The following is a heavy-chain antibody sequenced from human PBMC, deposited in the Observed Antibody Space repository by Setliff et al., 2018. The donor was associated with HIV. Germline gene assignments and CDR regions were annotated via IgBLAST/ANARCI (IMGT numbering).Heavy chain of an antibody. CDR1: GFSFTDVW. J-gene: IGHJ3*02. CDR2: VGAVGGPT. D-gene: IGHD3-16*01. V-gene: IGHV3-23*01. Sequence: AGSLRLSCAASGFSFTDVWMNWVRQAPGKGLEWVSTVGAVGGPTHYAESGKGRFTISKDNSRDTLYLQMSSLREEDTAVYYCAKVFAYGIDGFDIWGQGTMVTVS. CDR3: AKVFAYGIDGFDI.